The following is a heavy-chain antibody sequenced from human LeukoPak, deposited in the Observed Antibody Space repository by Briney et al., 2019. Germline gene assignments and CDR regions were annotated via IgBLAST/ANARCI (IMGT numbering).Heavy chain of an antibody. CDR2: ISSSGSTI. J-gene: IGHJ6*02. CDR1: GFTFSSYE. D-gene: IGHD3-9*01. Sequence: GGSLRLSCAASGFTFSSYEMNWVRQAPGKGLEWVSYISSSGSTIYYADSVKGRFTISRDDAKNSLYLQMNSLRAEDTAVYYCARGKYYDILTGYHSPYYYYGMDVWGQGTTVTVSS. CDR3: ARGKYYDILTGYHSPYYYYGMDV. V-gene: IGHV3-48*03.